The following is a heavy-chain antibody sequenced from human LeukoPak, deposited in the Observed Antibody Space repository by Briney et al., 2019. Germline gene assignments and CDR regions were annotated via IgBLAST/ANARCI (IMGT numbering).Heavy chain of an antibody. CDR3: ALVAAAGTFFDY. Sequence: ASVKVSCKASGYTFTSYYMHWVRQAPGQGLEWMGIINPSGGSTSYAQKFQGRVTMTRDTSTSTVYMELSSLRSEDTVVYYCALVAAAGTFFDYWGQGTLVTVSS. CDR1: GYTFTSYY. V-gene: IGHV1-46*01. CDR2: INPSGGST. D-gene: IGHD6-13*01. J-gene: IGHJ4*02.